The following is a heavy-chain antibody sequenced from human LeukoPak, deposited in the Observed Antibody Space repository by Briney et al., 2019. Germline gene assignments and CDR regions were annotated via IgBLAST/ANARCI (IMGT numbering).Heavy chain of an antibody. D-gene: IGHD2-21*02. J-gene: IGHJ4*02. CDR3: ARDLSQRIVVVTYYFDY. CDR2: ISFTIGT. CDR1: GFTFSSFG. Sequence: PGGSLRLSCAASGFTFSSFGMNWVRQGPGKGLEWVSGISFTIGTYSADSVKGRFTISRDNSKNTLYLQMNSLRAEDTAVYYCARDLSQRIVVVTYYFDYWGQGTLVTVSS. V-gene: IGHV3-23*01.